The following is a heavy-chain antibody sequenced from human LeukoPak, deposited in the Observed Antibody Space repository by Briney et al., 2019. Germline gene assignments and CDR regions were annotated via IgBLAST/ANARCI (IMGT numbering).Heavy chain of an antibody. CDR2: INHSGST. D-gene: IGHD5-12*01. CDR1: GGSFSGYY. J-gene: IGHJ4*02. V-gene: IGHV4-34*01. CDR3: ARVPRDGYNHTPDFDY. Sequence: SESLSLTCAVYGGSFSGYYLSWVRQPPGKGLEWIGEINHSGSTNYNPSLQSRVTISVDTSKNQFSLKLSSVTAADTAVYYCARVPRDGYNHTPDFDYWGQGTLVTVSS.